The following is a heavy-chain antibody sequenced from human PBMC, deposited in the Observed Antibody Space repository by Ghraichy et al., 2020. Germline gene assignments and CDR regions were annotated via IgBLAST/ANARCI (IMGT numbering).Heavy chain of an antibody. J-gene: IGHJ3*02. V-gene: IGHV4-39*01. CDR1: GGSISSNDDY. Sequence: SETLSLICTVSGGSISSNDDYWGWIRQPPGKGLEWIGSIFYNGNVYYNPSLKSRVTISVDTSKNQFSLKLSSVTAADTAVYYCARHHWRGNDAFDIWGQGTLVTVSS. CDR3: ARHHWRGNDAFDI. CDR2: IFYNGNV. D-gene: IGHD3-16*01.